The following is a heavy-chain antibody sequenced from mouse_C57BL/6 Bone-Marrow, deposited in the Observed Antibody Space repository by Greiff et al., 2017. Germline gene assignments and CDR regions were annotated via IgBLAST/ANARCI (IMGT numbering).Heavy chain of an antibody. CDR2: ISSGGSYT. CDR1: GFTFSSYG. V-gene: IGHV5-6*01. J-gene: IGHJ3*01. CDR3: ARPSSWFAY. Sequence: EVNVVESGGDLVKPGGSLKLSCAASGFTFSSYGMSWVRQTPDKRLEWVATISSGGSYTYYPDSVKGRFTISRDNAKNTLYLQMSSLKSEDTAMYYCARPSSWFAYWGQGTLVTVSA.